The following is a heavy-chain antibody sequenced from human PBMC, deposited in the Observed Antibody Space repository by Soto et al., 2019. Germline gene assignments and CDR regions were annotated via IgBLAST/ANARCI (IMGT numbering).Heavy chain of an antibody. V-gene: IGHV4-39*01. Sequence: SETLSLTCTVSGGSIRSSSNYWGWIRQPPGKGLEWIGSIYYTGTTYHNPSLNSRVTISIDTSKNQFSLKLSSVTAADTAVYYGARRSGVNYFDYWGKGTLVTVSS. D-gene: IGHD2-8*01. CDR3: ARRSGVNYFDY. CDR2: IYYTGTT. J-gene: IGHJ4*02. CDR1: GGSIRSSSNY.